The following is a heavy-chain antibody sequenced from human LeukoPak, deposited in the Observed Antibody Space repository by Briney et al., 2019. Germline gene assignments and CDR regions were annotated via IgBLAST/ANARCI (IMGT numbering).Heavy chain of an antibody. D-gene: IGHD5-18*01. J-gene: IGHJ4*02. Sequence: SETLSLTCTVSGGSISSYYWSWLRQPPGKGLEGIGYIYYSGSTNYNTSLTSRVTISVDTSKNQFSLKLSSVTAADTAVYYCAGSGYSYGPPGFDYWGQGTLVTVSS. V-gene: IGHV4-59*01. CDR3: AGSGYSYGPPGFDY. CDR1: GGSISSYY. CDR2: IYYSGST.